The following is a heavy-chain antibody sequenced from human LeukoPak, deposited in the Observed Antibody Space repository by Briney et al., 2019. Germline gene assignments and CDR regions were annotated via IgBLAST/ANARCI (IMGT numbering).Heavy chain of an antibody. D-gene: IGHD3-22*01. J-gene: IGHJ4*02. Sequence: SETLSPTCAVYGGSFSGYYWSWIRQPPGKGLEWIGEINHSGSTNYNPSLKSRVTISVDTSKNQFSLKLSSVTAADTAVYYCARKWYYDSRVDYWGQGTLVTVSS. V-gene: IGHV4-34*01. CDR1: GGSFSGYY. CDR2: INHSGST. CDR3: ARKWYYDSRVDY.